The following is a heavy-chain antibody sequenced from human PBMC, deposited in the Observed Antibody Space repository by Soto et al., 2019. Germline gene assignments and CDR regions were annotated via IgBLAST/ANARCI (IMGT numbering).Heavy chain of an antibody. CDR3: AREPGQYCSSTSCYEAWFDP. Sequence: SETLSLTCTVSVDSITTYYWSWIRQPPVNGLEWIGYIYYSGSTNYNPSLKSRVTISVDTSKNQFSLKLSSVTAADTAVYYCAREPGQYCSSTSCYEAWFDPWGQGTLVTVSS. CDR1: VDSITTYY. J-gene: IGHJ5*02. CDR2: IYYSGST. V-gene: IGHV4-59*01. D-gene: IGHD2-2*01.